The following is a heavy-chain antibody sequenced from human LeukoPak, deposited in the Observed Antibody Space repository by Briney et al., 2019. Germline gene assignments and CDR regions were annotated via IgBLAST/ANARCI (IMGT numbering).Heavy chain of an antibody. CDR1: GFTFSSYS. V-gene: IGHV3-21*01. D-gene: IGHD1-1*01. J-gene: IGHJ3*02. CDR2: ISSSSSYI. Sequence: PGGSLRLSCAAAGFTFSSYSMNWVRQAPGKGLEWVSSISSSSSYIYYADSVKGRFTISRDNAKNSLYLQMNSLRAEDTAVYYCAREDELFDAFDIWGQGTMVTVSS. CDR3: AREDELFDAFDI.